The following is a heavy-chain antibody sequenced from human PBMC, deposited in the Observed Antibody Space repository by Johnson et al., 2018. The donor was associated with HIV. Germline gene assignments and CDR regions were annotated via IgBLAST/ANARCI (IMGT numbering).Heavy chain of an antibody. J-gene: IGHJ3*02. Sequence: MQLVESGGGLVQPGGSLRLSCAASGFTVSNKYMSWVRQAPGKGLEWVSVIYSGGSTYYADSVKGRFTISRDNAKNSLYLQMNSLRGEDAAMYYCARYPIRDDAFDIWGQGTRVTVSS. CDR3: ARYPIRDDAFDI. CDR1: GFTVSNKY. CDR2: IYSGGST. V-gene: IGHV3-66*01.